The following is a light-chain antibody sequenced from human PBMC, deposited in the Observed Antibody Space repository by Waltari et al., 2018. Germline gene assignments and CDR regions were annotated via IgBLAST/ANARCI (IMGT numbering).Light chain of an antibody. Sequence: QLVLTQSPSASPSLGASVKPTSPLTVEYGPYAIACHQQQPEKGPRYLMNVNSYGSHDKADGIPERFSGSSAGAERYLIIARLQSDDEADYFCQTWGMNIQVFGGGTRLTVL. CDR1: VEYGPYA. J-gene: IGLJ3*02. CDR2: VNSYGSH. V-gene: IGLV4-69*01. CDR3: QTWGMNIQV.